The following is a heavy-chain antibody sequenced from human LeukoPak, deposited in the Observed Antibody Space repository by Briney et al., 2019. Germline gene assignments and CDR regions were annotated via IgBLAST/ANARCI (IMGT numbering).Heavy chain of an antibody. D-gene: IGHD5-18*01. Sequence: SETLSLTCTVSGGSISSGGYYWSWIRRHPGKGLEWIGYIYYSGSTYYNPSLKSRVTISVDTSKNQFSLKLSSVTAADTAVYYCARARGYSYGPAYYYYGMDVWGQGTTVTVSS. V-gene: IGHV4-31*03. J-gene: IGHJ6*02. CDR3: ARARGYSYGPAYYYYGMDV. CDR1: GGSISSGGYY. CDR2: IYYSGST.